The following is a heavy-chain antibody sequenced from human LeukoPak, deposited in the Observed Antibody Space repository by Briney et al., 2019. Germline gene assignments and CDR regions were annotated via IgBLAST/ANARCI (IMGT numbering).Heavy chain of an antibody. J-gene: IGHJ3*01. D-gene: IGHD1-1*01. CDR1: GGSVSSGSYY. CDR3: ARVGHPWTIEDAFDF. Sequence: SETLSLTCTVSGGSVSSGSYYWSWIRQPPGKGLEWIGYIYNSGSTNYNPSLKSRVTISADTSKNHFSLQLNSVTPEDTAVYYCARVGHPWTIEDAFDFWGQGTMVTVSS. V-gene: IGHV4-61*03. CDR2: IYNSGST.